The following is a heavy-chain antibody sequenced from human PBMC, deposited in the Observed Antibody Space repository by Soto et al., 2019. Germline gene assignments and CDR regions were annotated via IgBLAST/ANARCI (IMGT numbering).Heavy chain of an antibody. V-gene: IGHV1-46*01. CDR3: ARGLQQSLGYYYYYGMDV. Sequence: ASVKVSCKASGYTFTSYYMHWVRQAPGQGLEWTGIINPSGGSTSYAQKFQGRVTMTRDTSTSTVYMELSSLRSEDTAVYYCARGLQQSLGYYYYYGMDVWGQGTTVTVSS. J-gene: IGHJ6*02. D-gene: IGHD4-4*01. CDR2: INPSGGST. CDR1: GYTFTSYY.